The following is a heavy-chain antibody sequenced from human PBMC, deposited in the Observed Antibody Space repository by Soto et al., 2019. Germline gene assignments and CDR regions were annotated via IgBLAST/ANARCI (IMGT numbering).Heavy chain of an antibody. D-gene: IGHD3-22*01. CDR1: GDSVSSNSAA. J-gene: IGHJ3*01. V-gene: IGHV6-1*01. CDR3: ARAVGDRSGSDDAFDV. CDR2: TYYRSKWYN. Sequence: PSQTLSLTCAISGDSVSSNSAAWNWIRQSPSRDLEWLGRTYYRSKWYNDYAVSVKSRITINPDTSKNQFSLQLNSVTPEDTAVYYCARAVGDRSGSDDAFDVWGQGTMVTVSS.